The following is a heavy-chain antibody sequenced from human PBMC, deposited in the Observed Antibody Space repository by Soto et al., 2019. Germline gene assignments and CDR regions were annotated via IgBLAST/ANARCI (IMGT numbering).Heavy chain of an antibody. CDR1: GDSISSSDYY. CDR2: IYYSGSP. J-gene: IGHJ4*02. V-gene: IGHV4-31*03. Sequence: PSETLSLTCIVSGDSISSSDYYWSWIRQHPGKGLEWIGYIYYSGSPYYNPSLKSRVTISVDTSKNQFSLELNSVTAADTAMYYCARWIYYDFWRDYFDHWGQGTLVTVSS. CDR3: ARWIYYDFWRDYFDH. D-gene: IGHD3-3*01.